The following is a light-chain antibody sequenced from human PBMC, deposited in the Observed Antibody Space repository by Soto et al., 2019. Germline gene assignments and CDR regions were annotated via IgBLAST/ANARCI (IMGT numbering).Light chain of an antibody. CDR1: QSVRSNY. J-gene: IGKJ1*01. CDR3: QQYVSAPWT. V-gene: IGKV3-20*01. CDR2: GAS. Sequence: EIVLTQSPGTLSLSPGERATLSCRASQSVRSNYLAWYQQKPGQAPRLLIYGASSRATGIPDRFSGSGSGTVFTLTISRLEPEDFAVYYCQQYVSAPWTFGQGTKVEIK.